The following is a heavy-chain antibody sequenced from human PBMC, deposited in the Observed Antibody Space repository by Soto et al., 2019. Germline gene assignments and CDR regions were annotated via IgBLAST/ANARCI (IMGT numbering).Heavy chain of an antibody. Sequence: QVQLQESGPGLVKPSQTLSLTCTVSGGSISSGGYYWSWIRQPPGKGLEWIGYIYSSGSTYYTPSLKSRVTISVDTSKNQFSLKLSSVTAADTAVYYCARGRRRAAAGKDYYYYYYMDVWGKGTTVTVSS. D-gene: IGHD6-13*01. CDR3: ARGRRRAAAGKDYYYYYYMDV. V-gene: IGHV4-31*03. CDR2: IYSSGST. CDR1: GGSISSGGYY. J-gene: IGHJ6*03.